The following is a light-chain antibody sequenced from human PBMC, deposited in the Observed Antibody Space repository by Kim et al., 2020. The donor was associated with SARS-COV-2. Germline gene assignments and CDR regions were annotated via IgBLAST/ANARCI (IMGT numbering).Light chain of an antibody. Sequence: QSALTQPASVSGSPGQSITISCTGTSSDVGSYNLVSWYQQHPGKAPKLMIYEVSKRPSGVSNRLSGSKSGNTASLTISGLQAEDEADYYCCSYAGSSTPVVFGGGTQLTVL. V-gene: IGLV2-23*02. CDR2: EVS. CDR1: SSDVGSYNL. J-gene: IGLJ2*01. CDR3: CSYAGSSTPVV.